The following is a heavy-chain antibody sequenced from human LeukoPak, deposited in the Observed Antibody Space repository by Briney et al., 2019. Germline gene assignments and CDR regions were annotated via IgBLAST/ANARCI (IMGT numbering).Heavy chain of an antibody. CDR2: ITGGSRTT. CDR1: AVTICSHA. D-gene: IGHD2-15*01. Sequence: PGGSPIISCAASAVTICSHAMSWVRHAPGEGLQGVAVITGGSRTTEYEEFVKGGFSMSKDNTKNTLSIQKNTLTVANTATFICAKNVVVKRYIDFWGQGTLGTVSS. CDR3: AKNVVVKRYIDF. V-gene: IGHV3-23*03. J-gene: IGHJ4*02.